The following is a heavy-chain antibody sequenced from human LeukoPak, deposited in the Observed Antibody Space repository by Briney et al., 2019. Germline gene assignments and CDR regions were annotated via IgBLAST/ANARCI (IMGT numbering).Heavy chain of an antibody. CDR2: ISSSSSYI. V-gene: IGHV3-21*01. J-gene: IGHJ4*02. CDR1: GFTFSSYS. D-gene: IGHD6-19*01. CDR3: ARRRVAGGYFDY. Sequence: PGGSLRLSCAASGFTFSSYSMNWVRQAPGKGLEWVSSISSSSSYIYYADSVKGRFTISRDNAKNSLHLQMNSLRAEDTAVYYCARRRVAGGYFDYWGQGTLVTVSS.